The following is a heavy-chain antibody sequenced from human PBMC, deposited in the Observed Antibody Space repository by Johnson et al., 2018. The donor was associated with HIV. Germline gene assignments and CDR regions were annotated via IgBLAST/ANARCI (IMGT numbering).Heavy chain of an antibody. V-gene: IGHV3-33*01. CDR2: IWFDGSNK. D-gene: IGHD1-1*01. CDR1: GFTFSSYV. J-gene: IGHJ3*02. Sequence: QLVESGGGVVQPGRSLRLSCAASGFTFSSYVMHWVRQAPGKGLEWVAVIWFDGSNKYYADSVKGRFTISRDNSKNTLFLQMNSLIVGDTAVYFCTGDLRTRAFDIWGQGTMVTVSS. CDR3: TGDLRTRAFDI.